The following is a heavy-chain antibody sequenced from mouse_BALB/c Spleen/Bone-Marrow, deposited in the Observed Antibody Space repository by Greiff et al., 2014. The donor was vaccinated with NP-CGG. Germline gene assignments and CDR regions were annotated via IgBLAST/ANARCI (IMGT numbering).Heavy chain of an antibody. CDR2: VWVDGST. J-gene: IGHJ3*01. V-gene: IGHV2-6-7*01. D-gene: IGHD1-1*01. CDR1: GFSLTGYG. Sequence: VKLEESGPGLVAPSQSLSITCTVSGFSLTGYGVNWVRQPPGKGLEWLGMVWVDGSTDHNSALKAKLSISKDNSKSQVFLRMHSLQSDDTARYYCARRGDYGAWFAYWGQGTLVTVSA. CDR3: ARRGDYGAWFAY.